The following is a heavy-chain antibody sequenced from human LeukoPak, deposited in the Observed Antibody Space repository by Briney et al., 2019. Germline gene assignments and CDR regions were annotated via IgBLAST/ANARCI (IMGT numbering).Heavy chain of an antibody. CDR1: GGTFSSYA. V-gene: IGHV1-69*13. D-gene: IGHD1-26*01. Sequence: EASVKVSCKASGGTFSSYAISWVRQAPGKGLEWMGGIIPIFGTANYAQKFQGRVTITADESTSTAYMELSSLRSEDTAVYYCARQDYGGYGLHTDYWGQGTLVTVSS. CDR3: ARQDYGGYGLHTDY. J-gene: IGHJ4*02. CDR2: IIPIFGTA.